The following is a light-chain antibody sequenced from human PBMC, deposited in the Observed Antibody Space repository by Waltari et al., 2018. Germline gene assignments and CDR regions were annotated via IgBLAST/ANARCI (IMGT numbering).Light chain of an antibody. CDR2: GAS. Sequence: EIVMTQSPATLSVPRGERATLSCRASQSISSNLAWYQQRPGQSPRLLLYGASTRASDIPDRFSGRGSGTDFTLTISSLQSEDFAVYYCQHYNNWPPLTFGGGTKVDVK. V-gene: IGKV3-15*01. CDR3: QHYNNWPPLT. J-gene: IGKJ4*01. CDR1: QSISSN.